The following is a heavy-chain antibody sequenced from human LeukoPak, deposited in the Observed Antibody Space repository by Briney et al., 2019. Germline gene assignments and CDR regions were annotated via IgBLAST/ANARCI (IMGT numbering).Heavy chain of an antibody. CDR2: INHSGST. CDR3: AREARIAVAGIPGGMDV. V-gene: IGHV4-34*01. J-gene: IGHJ6*02. CDR1: GGSFSGYY. Sequence: SETLSLTCAVYGGSFSGYYWSWIRQPPGKGLEWIGEINHSGSTNYNPSLKSRVTISVDTSKNQFSLKLSSVTAADTAVYYCAREARIAVAGIPGGMDVWGQGTTVTVSS. D-gene: IGHD6-19*01.